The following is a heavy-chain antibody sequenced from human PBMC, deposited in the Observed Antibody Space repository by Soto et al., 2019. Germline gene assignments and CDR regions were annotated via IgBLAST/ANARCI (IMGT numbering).Heavy chain of an antibody. CDR3: AKEGDRGYYDSSGYYPPGYFDY. V-gene: IGHV3-23*01. CDR1: GFTFSSYA. Sequence: GSLRLSCAASGFTFSSYAMSWVRQAPGKGLEWVSAISGSGGSTYYADSVKGRFTISRDNSKNTLYLQMNSLRAEDTAVYYCAKEGDRGYYDSSGYYPPGYFDYWGQGTLVTVSS. J-gene: IGHJ4*02. CDR2: ISGSGGST. D-gene: IGHD3-22*01.